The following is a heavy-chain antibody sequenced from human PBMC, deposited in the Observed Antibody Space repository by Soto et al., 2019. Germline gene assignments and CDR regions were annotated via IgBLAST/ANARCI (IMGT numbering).Heavy chain of an antibody. CDR1: GFTFSRHT. CDR2: ISDDGSNT. CDR3: AREVYYEYWSGFNTSPYDFDD. V-gene: IGHV3-30-3*01. D-gene: IGHD3-3*01. J-gene: IGHJ4*02. Sequence: QVQLVESGGGVVQPGRSLRLSCAASGFTFSRHTMHWVRQAPGKGLEWVAAISDDGSNTYYADSVKGRFTISRDNSKNTLYLQINILSRMDTAVHEYAREVYYEYWSGFNTSPYDFDDWGQGTLVTVSS.